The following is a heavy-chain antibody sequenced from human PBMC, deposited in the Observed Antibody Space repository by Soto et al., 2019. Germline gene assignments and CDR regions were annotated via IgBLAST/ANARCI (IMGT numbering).Heavy chain of an antibody. J-gene: IGHJ4*02. CDR3: ARDRAAAGIYSLTYYFDY. D-gene: IGHD6-13*01. V-gene: IGHV3-74*01. CDR1: GFTFSSYW. Sequence: GGSLRLSCAASGFTFSSYWMHWVRQAPGKGLVWVSRINSDGSSTSYADSVKGRFTISRDNAKNTLYLQMNSLRAEDTAVYYCARDRAAAGIYSLTYYFDYWGQGTLVTVSS. CDR2: INSDGSST.